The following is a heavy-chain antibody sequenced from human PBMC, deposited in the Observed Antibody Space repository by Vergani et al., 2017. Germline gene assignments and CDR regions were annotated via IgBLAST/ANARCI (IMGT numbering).Heavy chain of an antibody. CDR3: ARVGSTTTVVTPGGNYYYYGMDV. D-gene: IGHD4-23*01. J-gene: IGHJ6*02. V-gene: IGHV4-59*01. CDR2: IYYSGST. CDR1: GDSMNNYY. Sequence: QVHLQEAGPGLVKPAETLSLTCTVSGDSMNNYYWNWIRQTPGKGLEWIGYIYYSGSTNYNPSLKSRVTISVDTSKNQFSLKLSSVTAADTAVYYCARVGSTTTVVTPGGNYYYYGMDVWGQGTTVTVSS.